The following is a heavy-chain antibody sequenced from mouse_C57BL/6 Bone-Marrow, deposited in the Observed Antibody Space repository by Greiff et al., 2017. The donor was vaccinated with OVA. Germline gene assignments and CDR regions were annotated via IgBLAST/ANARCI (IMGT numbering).Heavy chain of an antibody. CDR1: GFNIKDYY. J-gene: IGHJ4*01. CDR2: IDPEVGDT. Sequence: VQLKESGAELVKPGASVKLSCTASGFNIKDYYMHWVKQRTEQGLEWIGRIDPEVGDTKYAPKFQGKATIPADTSSNTSYLQLSSLTSEDTAVYDCARKGDSSGYYAMDYWGQGTSVTVSS. V-gene: IGHV14-2*01. D-gene: IGHD3-2*02. CDR3: ARKGDSSGYYAMDY.